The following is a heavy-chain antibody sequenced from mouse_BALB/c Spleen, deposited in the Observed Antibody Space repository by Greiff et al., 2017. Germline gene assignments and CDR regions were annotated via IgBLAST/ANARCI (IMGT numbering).Heavy chain of an antibody. J-gene: IGHJ3*01. V-gene: IGHV5-17*02. CDR1: GFTFSSFG. Sequence: EVQGVESGGGLVQPGGSRKLSCAASGFTFSSFGMHWVRQAPEKGLEWVAYISSGSSTIYYADTVKGRFTISRDNPKNTLFLQMTSLRSEDTAMYYCARSWGPLTLFAYWGQGTLVTVSA. CDR3: ARSWGPLTLFAY. CDR2: ISSGSSTI.